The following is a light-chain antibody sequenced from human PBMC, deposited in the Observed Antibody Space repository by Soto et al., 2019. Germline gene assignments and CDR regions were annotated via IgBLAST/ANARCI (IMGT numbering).Light chain of an antibody. Sequence: QSALTQPAAVSGSPGQSITISCTGTSSDVGAYNYVSCYQQHPGRAPKLMIYEVNNRPSGVSNRFSGSKSANTASLTISGLQAGDEADYYCSSYTSSSTWLFGGGTKLTVL. CDR2: EVN. J-gene: IGLJ3*02. CDR3: SSYTSSSTWL. CDR1: SSDVGAYNY. V-gene: IGLV2-14*03.